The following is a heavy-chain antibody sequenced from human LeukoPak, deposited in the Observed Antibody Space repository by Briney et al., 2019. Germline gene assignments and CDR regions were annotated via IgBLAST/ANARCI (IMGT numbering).Heavy chain of an antibody. D-gene: IGHD6-13*01. CDR1: GGSIGTSY. CDR3: ARLSPSGYSSNWAWFDP. CDR2: IYYSGST. J-gene: IGHJ5*02. Sequence: SETLSLTCSVSGGSIGTSYWNWIRQPPGKGLEWLGYIYYSGSTSYNPSLKSRVTISVDTSKNQFSLKLSSVTAADTAVYYCARLSPSGYSSNWAWFDPWGQGTLVTVSS. V-gene: IGHV4-59*08.